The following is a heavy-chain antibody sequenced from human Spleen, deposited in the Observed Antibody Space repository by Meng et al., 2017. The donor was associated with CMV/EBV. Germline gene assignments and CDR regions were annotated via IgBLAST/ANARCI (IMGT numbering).Heavy chain of an antibody. Sequence: GESLKISCAASGFTLSSYALHWVRQAPGKGLEWVAVISYDGSYRSYADSVKGRFTISRDNSKNTLYLQMDSLRAEDTAVYFCARVLIGVTIFGVALDYWGQGTLVTVSS. V-gene: IGHV3-30-3*01. CDR3: ARVLIGVTIFGVALDY. CDR1: GFTLSSYA. J-gene: IGHJ4*02. D-gene: IGHD3-3*01. CDR2: ISYDGSYR.